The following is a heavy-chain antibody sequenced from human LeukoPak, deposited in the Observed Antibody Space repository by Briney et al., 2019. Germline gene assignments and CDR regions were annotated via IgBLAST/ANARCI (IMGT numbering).Heavy chain of an antibody. J-gene: IGHJ3*02. CDR3: ARQTVIVGAAHAFDI. Sequence: GESLKISCKGSGYSFTSYWIGWVRQMPGKGLEWMWIIYPGDSDTRYSPSFQGQVTISADKSISTAYLQWSSLKASDTAMYCCARQTVIVGAAHAFDIWGQGTMVTVSS. D-gene: IGHD1-26*01. V-gene: IGHV5-51*01. CDR2: IYPGDSDT. CDR1: GYSFTSYW.